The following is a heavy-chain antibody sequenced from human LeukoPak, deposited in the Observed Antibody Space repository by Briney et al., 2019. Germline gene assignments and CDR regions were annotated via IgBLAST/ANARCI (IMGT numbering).Heavy chain of an antibody. V-gene: IGHV4-59*12. D-gene: IGHD3-22*01. CDR3: ARGDDSSGQGW. Sequence: SETLSLTCTVSGGSISTYSWNWIRQPPGKGLEWIGRISYGGSTNYNPSLKSRITISVDTSRNQFSLKLSSVTAADTAVYYCARGDDSSGQGWWGQGTLVTVFS. CDR2: ISYGGST. CDR1: GGSISTYS. J-gene: IGHJ4*02.